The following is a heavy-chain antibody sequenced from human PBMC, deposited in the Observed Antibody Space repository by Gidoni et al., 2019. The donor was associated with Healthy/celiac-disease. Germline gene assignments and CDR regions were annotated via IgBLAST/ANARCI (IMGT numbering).Heavy chain of an antibody. CDR2: ISGSGGST. D-gene: IGHD3-10*01. V-gene: IGHV3-23*01. CDR1: GFTFSSYA. J-gene: IGHJ4*02. CDR3: AKDLGWFGESIADY. Sequence: EVQLLESGGGLVQPGGSLRLSCAASGFTFSSYAMSGVRQAPGKGLEWVSAISGSGGSTYYADSVKGRFTISRDNSKNTLYLQMNSLRAEDTAVYYCAKDLGWFGESIADYWGQGTLVTVSS.